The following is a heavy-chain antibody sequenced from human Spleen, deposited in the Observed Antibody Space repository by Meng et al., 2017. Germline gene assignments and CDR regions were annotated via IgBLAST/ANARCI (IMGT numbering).Heavy chain of an antibody. CDR2: ISSSSSYI. CDR1: GFYFPNAY. D-gene: IGHD5-24*01. Sequence: GESLKISCAASGFYFPNAYMSWARQAPGKGLEWVSSISSSSSYIYYADSVKGRFTISRDNAKNSLYLQMNSLRAEDTAVYYCARAAEMATIDYYYGMGVWGQGTTVTVSS. J-gene: IGHJ6*02. V-gene: IGHV3-21*01. CDR3: ARAAEMATIDYYYGMGV.